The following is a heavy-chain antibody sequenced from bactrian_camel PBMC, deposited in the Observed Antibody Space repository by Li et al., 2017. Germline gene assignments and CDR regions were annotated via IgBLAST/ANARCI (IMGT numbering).Heavy chain of an antibody. J-gene: IGHJ4*01. CDR3: VALAWGFDY. V-gene: IGHV3-2*01. D-gene: IGHD1*01. Sequence: QVQLVESGGGSVQAGGSLRLSCAASGFFFSSYYMNWVRQAPGKGLEWVSSIYSDISNTYYADSVKGRFTASRDNAKNTAYLQMDSLKSEDTAQYYCVALAWGFDYWGQGTQVTVS. CDR2: IYSDISNT. CDR1: GFFFSSYY.